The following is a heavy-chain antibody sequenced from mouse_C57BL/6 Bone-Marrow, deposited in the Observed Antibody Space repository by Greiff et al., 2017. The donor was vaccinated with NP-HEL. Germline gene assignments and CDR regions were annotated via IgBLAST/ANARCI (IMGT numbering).Heavy chain of an antibody. CDR1: GYTFTSYW. Sequence: QVQLQQPGAELVMPGASVKLSCKASGYTFTSYWMHWVKQRPGQGLEWIGEIDPSDSYTNYNQKFKGKSTLTVYKSSSTAYMQLSSLTSEDSAVYYCARENYYGSSSYYFDYWGQGTTLTVSS. D-gene: IGHD1-1*01. CDR2: IDPSDSYT. CDR3: ARENYYGSSSYYFDY. V-gene: IGHV1-69*01. J-gene: IGHJ2*01.